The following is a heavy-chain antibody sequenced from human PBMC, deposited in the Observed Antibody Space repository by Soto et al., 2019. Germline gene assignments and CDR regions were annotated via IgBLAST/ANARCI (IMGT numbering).Heavy chain of an antibody. CDR2: ISLYSDGT. D-gene: IGHD2-2*01. V-gene: IGHV1-18*01. J-gene: IGHJ5*02. Sequence: ASVKVSCKTSGYTFSNYGITWVRQAPGQPLEWLGWISLYSDGTNYAQKFRGRVSMTTETSTTTAYMELRSLRSEDTAVYYCARVVPGAEAWFGPWGQGTMVTVSS. CDR1: GYTFSNYG. CDR3: ARVVPGAEAWFGP.